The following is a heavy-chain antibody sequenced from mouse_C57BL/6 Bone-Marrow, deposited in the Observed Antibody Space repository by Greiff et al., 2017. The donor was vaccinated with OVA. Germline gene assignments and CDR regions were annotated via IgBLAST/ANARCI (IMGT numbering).Heavy chain of an antibody. V-gene: IGHV1-69*01. CDR1: GYTFTSYW. D-gene: IGHD1-3*01. Sequence: QVHVKQPGAELVMPGASVKLSCKASGYTFTSYWMHWVKQRPGQGLEWIGEIDPSDSYTNYNQKFKGKSTLTVDKSSSTAYMQLSSLTSEDSAVYYCARRDNYYFDYWGQGTTLTVSS. CDR2: IDPSDSYT. J-gene: IGHJ2*01. CDR3: ARRDNYYFDY.